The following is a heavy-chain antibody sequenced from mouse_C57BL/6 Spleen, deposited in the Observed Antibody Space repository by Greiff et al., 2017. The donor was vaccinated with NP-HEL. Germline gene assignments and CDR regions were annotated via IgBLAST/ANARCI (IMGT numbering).Heavy chain of an antibody. Sequence: QVQLQQPGAELVKPGASVKLSCQASGYTFTSYWMHWVKQRPGQGLEWIGMIHPNSGSTNYNEKFKSKATLTVDKSSSTAYMQLSSLTSEDSAVYYCARSSSNWGFDYWGQGTTLTVSS. CDR3: ARSSSNWGFDY. D-gene: IGHD4-1*01. CDR1: GYTFTSYW. J-gene: IGHJ2*01. V-gene: IGHV1-64*01. CDR2: IHPNSGST.